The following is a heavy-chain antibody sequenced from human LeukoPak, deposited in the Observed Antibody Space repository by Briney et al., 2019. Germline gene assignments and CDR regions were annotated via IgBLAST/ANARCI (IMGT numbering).Heavy chain of an antibody. J-gene: IGHJ5*02. CDR3: ARAYEIAVAGTANWFDP. CDR1: GYTFTSYG. D-gene: IGHD6-19*01. CDR2: INPNSGGT. V-gene: IGHV1-2*02. Sequence: GASVKVSCKASGYTFTSYGISWVRQAPGQGLEWMGWINPNSGGTNYAQKFQGRVTMTRDTSISTAYMELSRLRSDDTAVYYCARAYEIAVAGTANWFDPWGQGTLVTVSS.